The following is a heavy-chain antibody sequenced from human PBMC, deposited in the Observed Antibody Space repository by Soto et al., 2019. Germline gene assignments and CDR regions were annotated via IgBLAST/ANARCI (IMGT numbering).Heavy chain of an antibody. CDR1: GYTFTSYA. Sequence: QVQLVQSGAEVKKPGASVKVSCKASGYTFTSYAMHWVRQAPGQRLEWMGWINAGNGNTKYSQKFQGRVTITRDTSASTAYMELSSLRSEDTAVYYCATTEVGYNSHSYGMDVWGQGTTVTVSS. J-gene: IGHJ6*02. CDR3: ATTEVGYNSHSYGMDV. D-gene: IGHD5-12*01. V-gene: IGHV1-3*01. CDR2: INAGNGNT.